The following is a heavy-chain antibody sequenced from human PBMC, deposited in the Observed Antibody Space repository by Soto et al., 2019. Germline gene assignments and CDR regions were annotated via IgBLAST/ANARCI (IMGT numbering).Heavy chain of an antibody. CDR2: IYYSGST. CDR1: GGSISSGDYY. V-gene: IGHV4-30-4*01. CDR3: ASDDSSGYSHFQH. Sequence: SETLSLTCTVSGGSISSGDYYWSWIRQPPGKGLEWIGYIYYSGSTYYNPSLKSRVTISVDTSKNQFSLKLSSVTAADTAVYYCASDDSSGYSHFQHWGQGTLVTVS. J-gene: IGHJ1*01. D-gene: IGHD3-22*01.